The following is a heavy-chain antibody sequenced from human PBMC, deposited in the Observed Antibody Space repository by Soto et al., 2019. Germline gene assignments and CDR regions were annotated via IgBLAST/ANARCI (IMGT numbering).Heavy chain of an antibody. J-gene: IGHJ5*02. CDR3: ARPVAAAVGYHGFDP. Sequence: QVLLVQSGAELKKPGSSLKVSCKASGGSLSSYPISWLRQAPGQGLEWMGRIIPFLDKTDYAQKFQGRVTFTADKSTPTVYLELSSLTSDDTAVSYCARPVAAAVGYHGFDPWGQGTLVTVSS. D-gene: IGHD6-13*01. V-gene: IGHV1-69*02. CDR1: GGSLSSYP. CDR2: IIPFLDKT.